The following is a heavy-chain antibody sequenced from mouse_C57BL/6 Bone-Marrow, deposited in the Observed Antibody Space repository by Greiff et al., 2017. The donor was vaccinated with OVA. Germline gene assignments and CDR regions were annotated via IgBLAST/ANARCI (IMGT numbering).Heavy chain of an antibody. CDR2: IRLKSDNYAT. CDR3: TVPSTVVPMDY. CDR1: GFTFSNYW. Sequence: EVMLVESGGGLVQPGGSMKLSCVASGFTFSNYWMNWVRQSPEKGLEWVAQIRLKSDNYATHYAESVKGRFTISRDDSKSSVYLQMNNLRAEDTGIYYCTVPSTVVPMDYWGQGTSVTVSS. V-gene: IGHV6-3*01. J-gene: IGHJ4*01. D-gene: IGHD1-1*01.